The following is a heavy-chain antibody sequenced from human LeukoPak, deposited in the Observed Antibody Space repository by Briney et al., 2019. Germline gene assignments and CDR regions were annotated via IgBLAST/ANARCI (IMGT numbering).Heavy chain of an antibody. V-gene: IGHV3-23*01. CDR1: RFTLNNYA. CDR3: AKGWGSYESSLGGHFDY. CDR2: ISGNCDTK. J-gene: IGHJ4*02. D-gene: IGHD3-22*01. Sequence: QPGGSLRLSCAASRFTLNNYAMSGGRQAPGKGLEGVSTISGNCDTKADADYVRGRITSSKDNSKRTSYLQMKSLRAEDTALYFCAKGWGSYESSLGGHFDYWGQGNLVTVSS.